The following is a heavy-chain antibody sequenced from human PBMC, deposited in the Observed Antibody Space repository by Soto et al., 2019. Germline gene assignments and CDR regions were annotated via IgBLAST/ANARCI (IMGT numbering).Heavy chain of an antibody. CDR1: GFTFRSYV. J-gene: IGHJ4*02. D-gene: IGHD3-16*01. Sequence: QVQLVESGGGVVQPGTSLRLSCVGSGFTFRSYVIHWVRQAPGKGLEWVALTSYDGTKNYYGDSVKGRFTISRDNSQNTVDLQMDSLRLEDTSLYYCARWGTTGGLDVWGPGTLVSVSS. CDR2: TSYDGTKN. CDR3: ARWGTTGGLDV. V-gene: IGHV3-30*19.